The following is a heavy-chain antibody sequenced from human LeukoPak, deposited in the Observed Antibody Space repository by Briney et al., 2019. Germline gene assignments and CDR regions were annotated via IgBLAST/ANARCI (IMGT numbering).Heavy chain of an antibody. J-gene: IGHJ4*02. D-gene: IGHD2-15*01. CDR1: GGTFSSYA. CDR2: IIPIFGTA. Sequence: SVKVSCKASGGTFSSYAISWVRQAPGQGLEWMGGIIPIFGTANYAQKFQGRATITTDESTSTAYMELSSLRSEDTAVYYCARDHCSGGSCYKRWGQGTLVTVSS. V-gene: IGHV1-69*05. CDR3: ARDHCSGGSCYKR.